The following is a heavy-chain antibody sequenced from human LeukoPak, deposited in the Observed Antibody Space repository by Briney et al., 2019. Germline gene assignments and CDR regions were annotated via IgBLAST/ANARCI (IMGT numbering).Heavy chain of an antibody. J-gene: IGHJ6*03. V-gene: IGHV1-69*13. CDR1: GGTFSSYA. D-gene: IGHD3-16*01. CDR2: IIPIFGTA. CDR3: ARDRYSDGAYYMDV. Sequence: SVKVSFKASGGTFSSYAISLVRQAPGQGLEWMGWIIPIFGTANYAQKFQGRVTITADESTSTAYMELSSLRSEDTAVYYCARDRYSDGAYYMDVWGKGTTVTISS.